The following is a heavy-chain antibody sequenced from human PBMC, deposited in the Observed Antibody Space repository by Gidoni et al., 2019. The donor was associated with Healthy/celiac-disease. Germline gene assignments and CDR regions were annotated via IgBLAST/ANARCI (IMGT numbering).Heavy chain of an antibody. J-gene: IGHJ6*03. Sequence: QVQLVESGGGLVKPGGSLRLSCAASGFTFSDYYMSWIRQAPGKGLEWVSYISSSSSYTNYADSVKGRFTISRDNAKNSLYLQMNSLRAEDTAVYYCARDGPTYYYMDVWGKGTTVTVSS. CDR3: ARDGPTYYYMDV. CDR1: GFTFSDYY. CDR2: ISSSSSYT. V-gene: IGHV3-11*06.